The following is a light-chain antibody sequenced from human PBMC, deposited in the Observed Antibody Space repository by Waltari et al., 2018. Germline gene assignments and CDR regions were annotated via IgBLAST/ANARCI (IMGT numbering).Light chain of an antibody. Sequence: DIQMTQSPSTLSASVGDRVTITCRASQSISSWLAWYQQKPGKAPNLLIYKASSLESGVPSRFSGSGSGTEFTLTISSLQPDDFATYYCQQYNNYPWTVGQGTKVEIK. J-gene: IGKJ1*01. CDR1: QSISSW. V-gene: IGKV1-5*03. CDR2: KAS. CDR3: QQYNNYPWT.